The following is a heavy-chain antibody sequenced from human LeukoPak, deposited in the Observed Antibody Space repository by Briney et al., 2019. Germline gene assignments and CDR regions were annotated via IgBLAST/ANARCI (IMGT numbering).Heavy chain of an antibody. CDR2: ISYDGSNK. J-gene: IGHJ6*03. CDR1: GFTFSSYA. CDR3: AREGDTAMTAGYYYYYMDV. V-gene: IGHV3-30*04. D-gene: IGHD5-18*01. Sequence: PGRSLRLSCAASGFTFSSYAMHWVRQAPGKGLEWVAVISYDGSNKYYADSVKGRFTIPRDNSKNTLYLQMNSLRAEDTAVYYCAREGDTAMTAGYYYYYMDVWGKGTTVTVSS.